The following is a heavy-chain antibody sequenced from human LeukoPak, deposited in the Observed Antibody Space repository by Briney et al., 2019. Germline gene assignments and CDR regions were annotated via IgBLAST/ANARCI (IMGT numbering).Heavy chain of an antibody. J-gene: IGHJ4*02. CDR3: AKEELAYCGGDCYWTRTFDY. D-gene: IGHD2-21*02. Sequence: GGSLRLSCAASGFTFSSYWMHWVRQAPGKGLVWVSRINSDGSSTSYADSVKGRFTISRDNSKNTLYLQVNSLRAEDTAVYYCAKEELAYCGGDCYWTRTFDYWGQGTLVTVSS. CDR1: GFTFSSYW. V-gene: IGHV3-74*01. CDR2: INSDGSST.